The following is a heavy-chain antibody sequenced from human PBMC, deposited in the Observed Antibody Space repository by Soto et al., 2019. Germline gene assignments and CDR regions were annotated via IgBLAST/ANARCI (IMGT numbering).Heavy chain of an antibody. V-gene: IGHV3-30-3*02. D-gene: IGHD4-17*01. Sequence: HPGGSLRLSCAASGFTFSSYAMHWVRQAPGKGLEWVAVISYDGSNKYYADSVKGRFTISRDNSKNTLYLQMNSLRAEDTAVYYCAKRPGSGDYDNFDYWGQGTLVTVSS. CDR1: GFTFSSYA. J-gene: IGHJ4*02. CDR2: ISYDGSNK. CDR3: AKRPGSGDYDNFDY.